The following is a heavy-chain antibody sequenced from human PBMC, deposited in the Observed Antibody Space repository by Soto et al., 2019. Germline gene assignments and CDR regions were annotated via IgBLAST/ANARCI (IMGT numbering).Heavy chain of an antibody. CDR1: GFTFSSYG. CDR3: AIRSSALDY. V-gene: IGHV3-33*01. Sequence: QVQLVESGGGVVQPGRSLRLSCAASGFTFSSYGMHWVRQAPGKRLEWVAVIWYDGSNKYYADSVKGRFTISRDNSKNTLYLQMNSLRAEDTAVYYCAIRSSALDYWGQGTLVTVSS. CDR2: IWYDGSNK. J-gene: IGHJ4*02. D-gene: IGHD3-22*01.